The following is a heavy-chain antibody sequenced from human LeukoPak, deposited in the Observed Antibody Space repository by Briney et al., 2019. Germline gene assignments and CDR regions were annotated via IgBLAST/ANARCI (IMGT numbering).Heavy chain of an antibody. CDR3: ARERGNYDILTGYDY. CDR1: GFTVSSNY. Sequence: PGGSLRLSCAASGFTVSSNYMSWVRQAPGKGLEWVSVIYSGGSIYYADSVKGRFTISRDNSKNTLYLQMNSLRAEDTAVYYCARERGNYDILTGYDYWGQGTLVTVSS. CDR2: IYSGGSI. V-gene: IGHV3-66*01. D-gene: IGHD3-9*01. J-gene: IGHJ4*02.